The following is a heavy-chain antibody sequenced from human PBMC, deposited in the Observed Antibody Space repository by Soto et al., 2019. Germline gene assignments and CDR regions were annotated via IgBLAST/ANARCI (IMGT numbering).Heavy chain of an antibody. CDR2: ITSSRSNFT. CDR3: VRDRGYSGFFY. D-gene: IGHD5-12*01. J-gene: IGHJ4*02. V-gene: IGHV3-11*06. CDR1: GFTFSDYY. Sequence: QVQLMESGGGLVKPGGSLRLSCAASGFTFSDYYMSWIRQAPGKGLEWVSYITSSRSNFTNYADSVKGRFTISRDNAKNSVYLQMDSLRVEDTAVYYCVRDRGYSGFFYWGQGALVTVSA.